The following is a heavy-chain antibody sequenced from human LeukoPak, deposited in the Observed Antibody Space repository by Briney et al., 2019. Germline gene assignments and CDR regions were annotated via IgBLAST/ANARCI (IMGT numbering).Heavy chain of an antibody. D-gene: IGHD4-23*01. V-gene: IGHV3-23*01. CDR1: GFTFSSND. CDR2: ISGSDGST. Sequence: GGSLRLSCAASGFTFSSNDMSWVRQSPGKGLEWVSSISGSDGSTYYEDSVKGRFTISRDNSKNTLYLQMNSLRAEDTAVYYCAKSSRPVVTYNWFDPWGQGTLVTVSS. CDR3: AKSSRPVVTYNWFDP. J-gene: IGHJ5*02.